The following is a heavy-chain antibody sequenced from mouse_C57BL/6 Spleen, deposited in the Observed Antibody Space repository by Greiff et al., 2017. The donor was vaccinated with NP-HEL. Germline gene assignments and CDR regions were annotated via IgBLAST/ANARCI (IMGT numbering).Heavy chain of an antibody. CDR1: GYSFTGYY. Sequence: EVQLQQSGPELVKPGASVKISCKASGYSFTGYYMNWVKQSPEKSLEWIGEINPGTGGTTYNQKFKAKATLTVDKSSSTAYMQLKSLTSEDSAVYYCARWATVVATVYFDYWGQGTTLTVSS. J-gene: IGHJ2*01. CDR2: INPGTGGT. D-gene: IGHD1-1*01. CDR3: ARWATVVATVYFDY. V-gene: IGHV1-42*01.